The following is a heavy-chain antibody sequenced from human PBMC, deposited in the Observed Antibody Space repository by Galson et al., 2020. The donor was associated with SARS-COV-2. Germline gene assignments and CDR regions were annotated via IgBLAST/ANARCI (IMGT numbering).Heavy chain of an antibody. J-gene: IGHJ4*02. Sequence: TGGSLRLSCAASGFTFSSYWMHWVRQAPGKGLVWVSRINSDGSSTSYADSVKGRFTISRDNAKNTLYLQMNSLRAEDTAVYYCARDDPTDYYDSSGYYSHVDYWGQGTLVTVSS. CDR3: ARDDPTDYYDSSGYYSHVDY. CDR1: GFTFSSYW. D-gene: IGHD3-22*01. V-gene: IGHV3-74*01. CDR2: INSDGSST.